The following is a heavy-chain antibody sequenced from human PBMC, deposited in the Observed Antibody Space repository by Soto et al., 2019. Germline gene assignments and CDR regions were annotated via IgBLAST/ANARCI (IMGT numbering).Heavy chain of an antibody. CDR1: GFTVSNNY. CDR2: IYSGGST. V-gene: IGHV3-53*01. CDR3: ARTGGNSGYYFDY. Sequence: PGGSLRLSCAASGFTVSNNYMSWVRQAPGKGLEWVSVIYSGGSTYYADSVKGRFTISRDNSKNTLYLQMNSLRAEDTAVYYCARTGGNSGYYFDYWGQGTLVTVSS. J-gene: IGHJ4*02. D-gene: IGHD2-8*02.